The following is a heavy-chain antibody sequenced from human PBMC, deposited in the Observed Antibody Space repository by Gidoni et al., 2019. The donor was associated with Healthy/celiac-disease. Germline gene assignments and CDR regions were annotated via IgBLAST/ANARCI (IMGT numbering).Heavy chain of an antibody. J-gene: IGHJ5*02. CDR1: GFTFSSYA. Sequence: EVQLLESGGGLVQPGVSLRLSCAASGFTFSSYAMSWVRQAPGKGLEWVSAISGSGGSTYYADSVKGRFTISRDNSKNTLYLQMNSLRAEDTAVYYCAKGEYSSGWYVGDNWFDPWGQGTLVTVSS. D-gene: IGHD6-19*01. CDR2: ISGSGGST. V-gene: IGHV3-23*01. CDR3: AKGEYSSGWYVGDNWFDP.